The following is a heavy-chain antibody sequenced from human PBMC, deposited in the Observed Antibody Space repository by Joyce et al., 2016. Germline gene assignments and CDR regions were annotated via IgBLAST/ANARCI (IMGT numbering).Heavy chain of an antibody. D-gene: IGHD3-3*01. CDR1: GDIFNAYG. CDR3: ARGRGDDFWSGYYGSIDY. V-gene: IGHV1-69*01. Sequence: QVQLEQSGAEVKKPGSSVKVSCKTSGDIFNAYGINWVRQAPGQGLEWLGGIGPMSAKTDYAQKFRGRLTISAHEPTSTVYMELSSLRSDDTGTYYCARGRGDDFWSGYYGSIDYWGQGTLVSVSS. J-gene: IGHJ4*02. CDR2: IGPMSAKT.